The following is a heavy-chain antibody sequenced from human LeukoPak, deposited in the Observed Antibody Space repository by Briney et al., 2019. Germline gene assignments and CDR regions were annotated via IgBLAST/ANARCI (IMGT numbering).Heavy chain of an antibody. CDR2: IYYSGST. CDR1: GGSISSGDYY. CDR3: ARDCSGGSCYIDY. D-gene: IGHD2-15*01. Sequence: SETLSLTCTVPGGSISSGDYYWSWIRQPPGKGLEWIGYIYYSGSTYYNPSLKSRVTISVDTSKNQFSLKLSSVTAADTAVYYCARDCSGGSCYIDYWGQGTLVTVSS. V-gene: IGHV4-30-4*08. J-gene: IGHJ4*02.